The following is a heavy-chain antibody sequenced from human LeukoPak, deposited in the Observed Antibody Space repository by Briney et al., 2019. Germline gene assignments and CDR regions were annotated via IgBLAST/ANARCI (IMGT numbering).Heavy chain of an antibody. CDR2: ISAYNGNT. CDR3: ARKAYCGGDCWGIYYYYYMDV. V-gene: IGHV1-18*01. D-gene: IGHD2-21*02. Sequence: ASVKVPCKASGYTFTSYGISWVRQAPGQGLEWMGWISAYNGNTNYAQKLQGRVTMTRDMSTSTVYMELSSLRSEDTAVYYCARKAYCGGDCWGIYYYYYMDVWGKGTAVTVSS. J-gene: IGHJ6*03. CDR1: GYTFTSYG.